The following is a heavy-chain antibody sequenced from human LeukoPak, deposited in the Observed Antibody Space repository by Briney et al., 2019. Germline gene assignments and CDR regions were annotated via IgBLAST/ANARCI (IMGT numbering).Heavy chain of an antibody. V-gene: IGHV3-20*01. Sequence: GGSLRLSCAAPRFTFDDYGMSRVRPAPGKRLEWVSYINLNGGSTGYADSVKGRFTISRDNAKNSLYLQMNSLRAEDRALYHCARVERTISVSDSWFDPWGQGTLVTVSS. J-gene: IGHJ5*02. D-gene: IGHD1/OR15-1a*01. CDR3: ARVERTISVSDSWFDP. CDR2: INLNGGST. CDR1: RFTFDDYG.